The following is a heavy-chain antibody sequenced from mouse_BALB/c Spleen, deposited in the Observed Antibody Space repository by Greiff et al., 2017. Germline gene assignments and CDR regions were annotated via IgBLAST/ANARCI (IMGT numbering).Heavy chain of an antibody. CDR2: INPSNGRT. D-gene: IGHD1-1*01. CDR1: GYTFTSYW. Sequence: QVQLQQPGAELVKPGASVKLSCKASGYTFTSYWMHWVKQRPGQGLEWIGEINPSNGRTNYNEKFKSKATLTVDKSSSTAYMQLSSLTSEDSAVYYCAKLDYYGSSPFAYWGQGTPVTVSA. J-gene: IGHJ3*01. CDR3: AKLDYYGSSPFAY. V-gene: IGHV1S81*02.